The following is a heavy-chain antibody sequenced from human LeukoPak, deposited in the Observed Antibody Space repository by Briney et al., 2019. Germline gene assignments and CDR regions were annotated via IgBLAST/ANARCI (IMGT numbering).Heavy chain of an antibody. V-gene: IGHV4-31*03. Sequence: PSQTLSLTCTVSGGSISSDGYYWSWIRQHPGKGLEWIGYIYYSGSTYYNPSLKSRVTISVDTSKNQFSLKLSSVTAADTAVYYCARAPRKAAAGKDYYYYGMDVWGQGTTVTVSS. CDR3: ARAPRKAAAGKDYYYYGMDV. D-gene: IGHD6-13*01. CDR1: GGSISSDGYY. CDR2: IYYSGST. J-gene: IGHJ6*02.